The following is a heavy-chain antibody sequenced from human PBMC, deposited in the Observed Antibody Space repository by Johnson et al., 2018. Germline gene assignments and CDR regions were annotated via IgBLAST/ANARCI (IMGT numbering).Heavy chain of an antibody. J-gene: IGHJ6*03. V-gene: IGHV3-33*01. D-gene: IGHD3-9*01. CDR1: GFTFSSYG. CDR2: IWYDGSNK. CDR3: ARRMTGTYYYYMDV. Sequence: VQLVESGGGVVQPGRSLRLSCAASGFTFSSYGMHWVRQAPGKGLEWVAVIWYDGSNKYYVDSVKGRFTISRDNAKNSLYLQMNSLRAEDTAVYYCARRMTGTYYYYMDVWGKGTTVTVSS.